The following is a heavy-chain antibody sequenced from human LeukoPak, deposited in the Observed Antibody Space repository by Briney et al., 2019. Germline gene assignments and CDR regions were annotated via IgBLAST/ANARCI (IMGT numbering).Heavy chain of an antibody. CDR2: IIPIFGIA. J-gene: IGHJ4*02. D-gene: IGHD3-22*01. Sequence: GSSVKVSCKASGGTFSSYAISWVRQAPGQGLEWMGRIIPIFGIANYAQKFQGRVTITADKSTSTAYMELSSLRSEDTAVYYCARDQYDSSGYSLGTFDYWGQGTLVTVSS. V-gene: IGHV1-69*04. CDR1: GGTFSSYA. CDR3: ARDQYDSSGYSLGTFDY.